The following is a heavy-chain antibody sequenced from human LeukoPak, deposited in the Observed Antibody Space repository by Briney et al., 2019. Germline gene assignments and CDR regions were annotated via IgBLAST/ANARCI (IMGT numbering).Heavy chain of an antibody. CDR2: INFSGVRA. V-gene: IGHV1-46*01. Sequence: SVKVSCKASGSTFTSYYMHWVRQAPGQGLEWLGIINFSGVRATYAKKFQGRATLPRAATTTRVYMKRNNLISEHTAGYCCTRDRRKVVIATDWYFDLWGRGTPVTVSS. D-gene: IGHD3-22*01. CDR3: TRDRRKVVIATDWYFDL. J-gene: IGHJ2*01. CDR1: GSTFTSYY.